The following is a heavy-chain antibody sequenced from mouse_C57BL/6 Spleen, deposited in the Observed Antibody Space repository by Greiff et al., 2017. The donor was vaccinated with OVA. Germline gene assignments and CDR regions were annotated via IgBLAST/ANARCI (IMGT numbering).Heavy chain of an antibody. Sequence: EVQVVESGGGLVKPGGSLKLSCAASGFTFSSYAMSWVRQTPEKRLEWVATISDGGSYTYYPDNVKGRFTISRDNAKNNLYLQMSHLKSEDTAMYYCASLYYGLDYWGQGTTLTVSS. J-gene: IGHJ2*01. CDR3: ASLYYGLDY. D-gene: IGHD2-1*01. V-gene: IGHV5-4*01. CDR1: GFTFSSYA. CDR2: ISDGGSYT.